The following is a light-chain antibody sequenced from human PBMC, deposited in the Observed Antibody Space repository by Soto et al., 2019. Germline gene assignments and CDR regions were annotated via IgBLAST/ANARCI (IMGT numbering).Light chain of an antibody. CDR1: QSVSSSY. CDR3: QQYGSSSG. CDR2: GAS. J-gene: IGKJ3*01. V-gene: IGKV3-20*01. Sequence: EIVLTQSPGTLSLSPGERATLSCRASQSVSSSYLAWYQQKPGKAPRLLIYGASSRATGIPDRLSGSGSGTDFTLTIRRLEPEDFAVYYCQQYGSSSGFGPGTKVDIK.